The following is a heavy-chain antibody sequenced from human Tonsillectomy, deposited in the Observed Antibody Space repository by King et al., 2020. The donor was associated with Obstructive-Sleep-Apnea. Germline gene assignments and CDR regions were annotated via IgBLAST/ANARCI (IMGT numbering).Heavy chain of an antibody. D-gene: IGHD4-17*01. CDR2: IYYTGST. CDR1: GGSISSYY. V-gene: IGHV4-59*08. J-gene: IGHJ2*01. Sequence: QLQESGPGLVKPSETLSLTCTVSGGSISSYYWSWIRQSPGKGLEWIGYIYYTGSTNYNPSLKSRVTTSVDTSKNQFSLKLSSVTAADTAVYYCARSTTVTMFWYFDLWGRGALVTVSS. CDR3: ARSTTVTMFWYFDL.